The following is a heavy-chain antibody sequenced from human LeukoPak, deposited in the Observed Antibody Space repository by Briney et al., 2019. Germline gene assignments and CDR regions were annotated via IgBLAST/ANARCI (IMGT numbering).Heavy chain of an antibody. CDR3: ARDYKYAFDN. J-gene: IGHJ4*02. Sequence: PGGSLRLSCAASGFRFSGYSMNWVRQAPGKGLEWISYIGIDSGNTNYADSVKGRFTVSGDKAKKSLYLQMNSLRVEDTAVYYCARDYKYAFDNWGQGTLVTVSS. CDR2: IGIDSGNT. CDR1: GFRFSGYS. V-gene: IGHV3-48*01. D-gene: IGHD5-24*01.